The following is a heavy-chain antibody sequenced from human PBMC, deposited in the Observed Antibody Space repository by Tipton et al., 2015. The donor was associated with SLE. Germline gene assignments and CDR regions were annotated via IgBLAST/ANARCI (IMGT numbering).Heavy chain of an antibody. V-gene: IGHV4-39*02. CDR3: ARLTLGYCSITTCKYNWLDP. CDR1: GDSIDTSAYH. Sequence: TLSLTCAVSGDSIDTSAYHWGWVRQPPGKDLEWIGGVYYNGDSYYNPSLMSRVTMAVDKSKNHFSLKLSSVTVADTAVYYCARLTLGYCSITTCKYNWLDPWGRGALVTVSS. CDR2: VYYNGDS. J-gene: IGHJ5*02. D-gene: IGHD2-2*01.